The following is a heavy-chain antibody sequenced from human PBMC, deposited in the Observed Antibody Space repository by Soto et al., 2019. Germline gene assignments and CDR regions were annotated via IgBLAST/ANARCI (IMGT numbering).Heavy chain of an antibody. CDR1: GYSFTSYW. CDR3: ARRSGSYRDAFDI. V-gene: IGHV5-51*01. J-gene: IGHJ3*02. CDR2: IYPGDSDT. Sequence: GESLKISCKGSGYSFTSYWIGWVRQMPGKGLEWMGIIYPGDSDTRYSPSFQGQVTISAVKSISTAYLQWSSLKASDTAMYYCARRSGSYRDAFDIWGQGTMVTVSS. D-gene: IGHD1-26*01.